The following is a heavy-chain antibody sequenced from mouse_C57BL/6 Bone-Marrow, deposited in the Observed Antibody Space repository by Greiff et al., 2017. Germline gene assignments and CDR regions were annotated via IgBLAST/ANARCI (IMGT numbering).Heavy chain of an antibody. D-gene: IGHD2-4*01. V-gene: IGHV5-9-1*02. CDR3: TRGGYYDYDDPLAY. J-gene: IGHJ3*01. Sequence: EVKLVESGEGLVKPGGSLQLSCAASGFTFSSYAMSWVRQTPEKRLEWVAYISSGGDYIYYADTVKGRFTISRDNARNTLYLQMSSLKSEDTAMYYCTRGGYYDYDDPLAYWGQGTLVTVSA. CDR2: ISSGGDYI. CDR1: GFTFSSYA.